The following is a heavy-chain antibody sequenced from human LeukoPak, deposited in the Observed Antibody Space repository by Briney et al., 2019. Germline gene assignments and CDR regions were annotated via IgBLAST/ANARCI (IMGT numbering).Heavy chain of an antibody. V-gene: IGHV3-7*01. CDR1: VFTFSSYW. CDR3: ASDYFDSSGYYYVDY. Sequence: GGSLRLSCAASVFTFSSYWMSWVRQAPGKGLEWGANIKQDRSEEYYVDSVRGRFTISRDNAKNSLYLQMNSLRAEDTAVYYCASDYFDSSGYYYVDYCGQARLVTASA. D-gene: IGHD3-22*01. CDR2: IKQDRSEE. J-gene: IGHJ4*02.